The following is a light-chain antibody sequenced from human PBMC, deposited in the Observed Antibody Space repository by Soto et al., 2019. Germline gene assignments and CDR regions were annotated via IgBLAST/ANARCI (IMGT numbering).Light chain of an antibody. CDR1: QSVSSY. J-gene: IGKJ1*01. Sequence: EIVLTQSPGTLSLSPGERATLSCRASQSVSSYLAWYQQKPGQAPRLLIYDASHRATGIPARFSGSGSGTDFTLTISSLQPEDFATYYCQQSYSTPQGTFGQGTKVDIK. CDR2: DAS. V-gene: IGKV3-11*01. CDR3: QQSYSTPQGT.